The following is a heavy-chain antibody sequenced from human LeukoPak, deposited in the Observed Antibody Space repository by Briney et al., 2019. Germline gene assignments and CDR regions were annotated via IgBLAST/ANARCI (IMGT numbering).Heavy chain of an antibody. D-gene: IGHD4-23*01. Sequence: PSQTLSLTCSVSGGSMRSDSSFWSWIRQPAGKGLEWIGRIYATGNTNYNPSLEGRVTISVDTSKNQFSLELTSVTAADTAVYYCARELGSDYGGYSPWGQGTLVTVSS. J-gene: IGHJ5*02. V-gene: IGHV4-61*02. CDR2: IYATGNT. CDR3: ARELGSDYGGYSP. CDR1: GGSMRSDSSF.